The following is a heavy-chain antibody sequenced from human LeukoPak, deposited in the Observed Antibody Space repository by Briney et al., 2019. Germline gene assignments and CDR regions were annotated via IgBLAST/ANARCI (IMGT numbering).Heavy chain of an antibody. CDR2: IHNSGTT. D-gene: IGHD3-10*01. V-gene: IGHV4-59*12. Sequence: SETLSLTCTVSGGSISSYYWSWIRQPPGKGLEWIGEIHNSGTTNYNPSLNSRVTISEDTSKNQFYLNLSSVTAADTAVYYCARRYYYNLGSFPFDFWGQGTLVTVSS. CDR3: ARRYYYNLGSFPFDF. J-gene: IGHJ4*02. CDR1: GGSISSYY.